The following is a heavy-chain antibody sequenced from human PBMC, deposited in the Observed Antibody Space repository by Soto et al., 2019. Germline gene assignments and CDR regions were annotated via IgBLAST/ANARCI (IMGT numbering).Heavy chain of an antibody. CDR1: GGSISSGGYS. Sequence: QLQLQESGSGLVKPSQTLSLTCAVSGGSISSGGYSWSWIRQPPGKGLEWIGYIYHSGSTYYNPSLKSRVTMSVDRSKNQFSLKLSSVTAADTAVYYCARGYCISTSCFLTGWFDPWGQGTLVTVSS. CDR3: ARGYCISTSCFLTGWFDP. CDR2: IYHSGST. D-gene: IGHD2-2*01. J-gene: IGHJ5*02. V-gene: IGHV4-30-2*01.